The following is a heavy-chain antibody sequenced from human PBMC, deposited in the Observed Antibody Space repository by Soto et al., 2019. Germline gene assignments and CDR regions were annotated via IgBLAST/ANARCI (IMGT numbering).Heavy chain of an antibody. J-gene: IGHJ5*02. D-gene: IGHD3-10*01. CDR3: ATLLWFGELDEGWSDP. Sequence: QVQLQESGPGLVKPSQTLSLTCTVSGGSISSGGYYWSWIRQHPGKGLEWIGYIYYSGSTYYNPSLQRRVTIPVATSKNQVPLKLSSVPAADTAVYYCATLLWFGELDEGWSDPWRQGTLVTVSS. V-gene: IGHV4-31*03. CDR1: GGSISSGGYY. CDR2: IYYSGST.